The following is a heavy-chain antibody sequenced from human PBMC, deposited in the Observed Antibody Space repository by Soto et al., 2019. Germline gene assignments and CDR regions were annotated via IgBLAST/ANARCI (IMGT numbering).Heavy chain of an antibody. Sequence: GGSLRLSCAASGFTFSSYAMSWVRQAPGKGLEWVSAISGSGGSTYYADSVKGRFTISRDNSKNTLYLQMNSLRADDTAVYYCAKDLGWFGELSHFDYWDQGTLVTVSS. CDR1: GFTFSSYA. CDR2: ISGSGGST. V-gene: IGHV3-23*01. J-gene: IGHJ4*02. D-gene: IGHD3-10*01. CDR3: AKDLGWFGELSHFDY.